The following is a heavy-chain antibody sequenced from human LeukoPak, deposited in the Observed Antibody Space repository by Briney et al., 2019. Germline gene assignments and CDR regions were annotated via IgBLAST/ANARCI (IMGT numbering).Heavy chain of an antibody. D-gene: IGHD4-17*01. Sequence: YTSGSTNYNPSLKSRVTMSVDTSKNQFSLKLSSVTAADTAVYYCARSYGDYRTYYYYGMDVWGQGTTVTVSS. V-gene: IGHV4-59*10. CDR3: ARSYGDYRTYYYYGMDV. J-gene: IGHJ6*02. CDR2: YTSGST.